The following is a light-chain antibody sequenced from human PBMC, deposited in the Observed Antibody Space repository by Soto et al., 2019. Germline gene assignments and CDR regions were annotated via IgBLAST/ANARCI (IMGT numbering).Light chain of an antibody. CDR2: EVI. J-gene: IGLJ1*01. CDR1: SSDLGAYNF. Sequence: QSALTQPASVSGSPGQSITISCTGTSSDLGAYNFVSWYRHQPGKAPKLMIYEVINRPSGVSNRFSGSKSGNTASLTISGLQAEDEADYYCSSSTPTRGLVFGSGTKLTVL. CDR3: SSSTPTRGLV. V-gene: IGLV2-14*01.